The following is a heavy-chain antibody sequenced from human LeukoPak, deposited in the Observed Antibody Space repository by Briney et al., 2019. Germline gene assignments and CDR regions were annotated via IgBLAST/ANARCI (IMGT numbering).Heavy chain of an antibody. CDR3: ARGTYGMDV. V-gene: IGHV3-13*01. CDR1: GFTFSSYD. J-gene: IGHJ6*02. Sequence: GGSLRLSCAASGFTFSSYDMHWVRQATGKGLEWVSAIGTAGDTYYPGSVKGRFTISRDNSKNTLYLQMNSLRAEDTAVYYCARGTYGMDVWGQGTTVTVSS. CDR2: IGTAGDT.